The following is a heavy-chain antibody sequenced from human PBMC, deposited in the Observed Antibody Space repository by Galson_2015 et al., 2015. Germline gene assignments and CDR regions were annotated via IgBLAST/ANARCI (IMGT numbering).Heavy chain of an antibody. V-gene: IGHV3-30-3*01. CDR1: EFPFRTYT. CDR2: ISYGATTE. J-gene: IGHJ4*02. D-gene: IGHD2-21*01. Sequence: SLRLSCASSEFPFRTYTMKWVRQAPGEGLEWLAVISYGATTEYYADSVRGRFTISRDNSKNTLYLQMNSLRPEDTAVYYCARGDSMQVPSLFDYWGQGTLVTVSS. CDR3: ARGDSMQVPSLFDY.